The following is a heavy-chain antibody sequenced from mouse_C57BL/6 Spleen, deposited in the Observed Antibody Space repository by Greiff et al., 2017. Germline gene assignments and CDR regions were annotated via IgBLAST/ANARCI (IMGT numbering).Heavy chain of an antibody. D-gene: IGHD1-1*01. Sequence: QVQLQQSGAELARPGASVKLSCKASGYTFTSYGISWVKQRTGQGLEWIGEIYPRSGNTYYNEKFKGKATLTADKSSSTAYMELRSLTSEDSAVXFCARWKVYGSVPYYFDYWGQGTTLTVSS. J-gene: IGHJ2*01. CDR1: GYTFTSYG. V-gene: IGHV1-81*01. CDR3: ARWKVYGSVPYYFDY. CDR2: IYPRSGNT.